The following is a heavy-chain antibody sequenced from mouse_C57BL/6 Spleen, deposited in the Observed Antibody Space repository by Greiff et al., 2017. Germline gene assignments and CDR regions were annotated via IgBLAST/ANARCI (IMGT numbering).Heavy chain of an antibody. D-gene: IGHD3-2*02. J-gene: IGHJ4*01. CDR2: INPSNGGT. Sequence: QVQLQQPGTELVKPGASVKLSCKASGYTFTSYWMHWVKQRPGQGLEWIGNINPSNGGTTYNEKFKSKATLTVDKSSSTAYMQLSSLPSEDSAVYYCARGAAQATAMDYWGQGTSVTVSS. CDR1: GYTFTSYW. V-gene: IGHV1-53*01. CDR3: ARGAAQATAMDY.